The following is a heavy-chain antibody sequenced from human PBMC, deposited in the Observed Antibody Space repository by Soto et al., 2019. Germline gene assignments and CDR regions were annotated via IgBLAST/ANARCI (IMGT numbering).Heavy chain of an antibody. V-gene: IGHV3-13*01. J-gene: IGHJ3*02. CDR2: IGTAGDT. CDR3: ARGGMGDPAQWLVFMDAFDI. CDR1: GFTFSSYD. D-gene: IGHD6-19*01. Sequence: GGSLRLSCAASGFTFSSYDMHWVRQATGKGLEWVSAIGTAGDTYYPGSVKGRFTISRENAKNSLYLQMNSLRAGDTAVYYCARGGMGDPAQWLVFMDAFDIWGQGTMVTVSS.